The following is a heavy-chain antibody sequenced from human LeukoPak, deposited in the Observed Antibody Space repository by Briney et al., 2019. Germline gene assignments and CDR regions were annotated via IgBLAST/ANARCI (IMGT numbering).Heavy chain of an antibody. Sequence: PGGSLRLSCAASGFTFSDYYMSWIRQAPGKGLEWVSYISSSGSTIYYADSVKGRFTISRDNAKNSLYLQMNSLRAEDTALYYCARADWRELGGSEFDYWGQGTLVTVSS. CDR1: GFTFSDYY. CDR2: ISSSGSTI. J-gene: IGHJ4*02. CDR3: ARADWRELGGSEFDY. D-gene: IGHD1-26*01. V-gene: IGHV3-11*01.